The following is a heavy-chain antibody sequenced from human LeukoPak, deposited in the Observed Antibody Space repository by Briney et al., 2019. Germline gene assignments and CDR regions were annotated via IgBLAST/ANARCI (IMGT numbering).Heavy chain of an antibody. Sequence: PSETLSLTCAVYGGSFSGYYWSWIRQPPGKGLEWIGEINHSGGTNYNPSLKSRVTISVDTSKNQFSLKLSSVTAADTAVYYCARGVKGFGELFPHDYWGQGTLVTVSS. J-gene: IGHJ4*02. CDR3: ARGVKGFGELFPHDY. D-gene: IGHD3-10*01. CDR1: GGSFSGYY. V-gene: IGHV4-34*01. CDR2: INHSGGT.